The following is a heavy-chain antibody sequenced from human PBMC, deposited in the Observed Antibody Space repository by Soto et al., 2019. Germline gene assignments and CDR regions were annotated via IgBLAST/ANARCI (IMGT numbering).Heavy chain of an antibody. J-gene: IGHJ4*02. CDR2: ISGFNGNT. V-gene: IGHV1-18*01. D-gene: IGHD2-2*01. Sequence: QVQLVQSGAEVKKPGASVKVSCKASGYTFNFYGITWVRQAPGQGLEWMGWISGFNGNTNYAAVLQGRVTMTTDTSTSTAYMELRGLRSDDTAVYYCAKDRYCSATSCQDFGSWGQGTLVTVSS. CDR1: GYTFNFYG. CDR3: AKDRYCSATSCQDFGS.